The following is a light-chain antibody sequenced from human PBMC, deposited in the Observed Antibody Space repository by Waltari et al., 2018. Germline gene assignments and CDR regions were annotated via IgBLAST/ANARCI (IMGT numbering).Light chain of an antibody. V-gene: IGLV2-11*01. CDR3: CSYAGSYTFV. Sequence: QSALTQPRSVSGSPGQSVTISCTGTSSDVGGYNYVSWYQQHPGKAPKFMIYDVNNRPSGVPDRFSGSKSGNTASLTISGLQAEDEADYYCCSYAGSYTFVFGGGTKLTVL. CDR1: SSDVGGYNY. CDR2: DVN. J-gene: IGLJ2*01.